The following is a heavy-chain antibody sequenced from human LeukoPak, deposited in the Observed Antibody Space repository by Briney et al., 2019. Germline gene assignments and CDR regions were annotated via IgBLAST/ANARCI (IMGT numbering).Heavy chain of an antibody. CDR2: IYTSGTT. J-gene: IGHJ4*02. CDR3: ARIVGATNGRYYFDY. V-gene: IGHV4-4*07. D-gene: IGHD1-26*01. Sequence: SETLSLTCTVSGGSLSSYYWSWIRQPAGKGLEWIGRIYTSGTTNYTPSLKSPVTMSVDTSKNQFSLTLSSVTAAHTAVYYCARIVGATNGRYYFDYWGQGTLVTVSS. CDR1: GGSLSSYY.